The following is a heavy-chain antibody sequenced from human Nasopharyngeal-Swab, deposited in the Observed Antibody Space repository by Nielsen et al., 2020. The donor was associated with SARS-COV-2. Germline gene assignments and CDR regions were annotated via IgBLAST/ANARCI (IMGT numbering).Heavy chain of an antibody. D-gene: IGHD6-13*01. CDR2: ISYDGSKK. J-gene: IGHJ6*02. V-gene: IGHV3-30-3*01. Sequence: GGSLRLSCAASGFTFSSYAMYWVRQAPGKGLEWVAVISYDGSKKYYADPVKGRFTISRDNSKNTLYLQMNSLRAEDTAVYYCARDQGSSWYTYYYYYGMDVWGQGTTVTVSS. CDR3: ARDQGSSWYTYYYYYGMDV. CDR1: GFTFSSYA.